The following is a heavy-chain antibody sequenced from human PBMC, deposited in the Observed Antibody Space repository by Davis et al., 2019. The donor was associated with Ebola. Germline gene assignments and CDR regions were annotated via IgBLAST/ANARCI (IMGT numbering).Heavy chain of an antibody. CDR1: GFTFSSYS. V-gene: IGHV3-21*01. CDR2: ISSSSSYI. Sequence: GESLKISCAASGFTFSSYSMKWVRQAPGKGLEWVSSISSSSSYIYYADSVKGRFTISRDNSKNTLYLQMNSLRAEDTAVYYCAGSDGSYYYYGMDVWGQGTTVTVSS. CDR3: AGSDGSYYYYGMDV. J-gene: IGHJ6*02. D-gene: IGHD5-24*01.